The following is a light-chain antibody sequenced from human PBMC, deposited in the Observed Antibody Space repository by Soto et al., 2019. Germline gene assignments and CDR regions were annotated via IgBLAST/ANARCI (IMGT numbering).Light chain of an antibody. V-gene: IGLV1-44*01. CDR2: GNN. J-gene: IGLJ2*01. CDR3: AAWDDSLNGHVV. CDR1: NSNIGSNH. Sequence: QSVLTQPPSASGTPGQRVAISCSGSNSNIGSNHVNWYQQLPGTAPKLLIYGNNQRPSGVPDRFSGSRSGTSASLAISGLQSEDEDDYYCAAWDDSLNGHVVFGGGTQLTVL.